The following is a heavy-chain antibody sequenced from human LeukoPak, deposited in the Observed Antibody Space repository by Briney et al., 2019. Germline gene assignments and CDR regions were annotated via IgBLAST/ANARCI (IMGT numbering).Heavy chain of an antibody. V-gene: IGHV1-2*02. CDR2: INPNSGGT. J-gene: IGHJ6*02. Sequence: ASVKVSCKASGYTFTGYYMHWVRQAPGQGLEWMGWINPNSGGTNYAQKCQGRVTMARDTSISTAYMELSRLRSDDTAVYYCARPGVAAAGVYYYYGMDVWGQGTTVTVSS. CDR3: ARPGVAAAGVYYYYGMDV. CDR1: GYTFTGYY. D-gene: IGHD6-13*01.